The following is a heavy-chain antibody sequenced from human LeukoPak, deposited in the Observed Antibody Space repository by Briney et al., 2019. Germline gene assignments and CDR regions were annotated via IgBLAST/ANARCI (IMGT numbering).Heavy chain of an antibody. CDR1: GFIFSDYS. J-gene: IGHJ5*02. Sequence: RAGGSLRLSCAASGFIFSDYSMSWVRQAPGKGLEWVPTIRSNGADTYYADSVKGRFTISRDNSKNTLYLEMNSLRAEDTAVYYCAKGGYITWFDPWGQGTLVTVST. CDR3: AKGGYITWFDP. D-gene: IGHD2-15*01. V-gene: IGHV3-23*01. CDR2: IRSNGADT.